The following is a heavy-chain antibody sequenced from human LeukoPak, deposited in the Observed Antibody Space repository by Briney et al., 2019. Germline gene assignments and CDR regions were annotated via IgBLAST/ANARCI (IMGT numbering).Heavy chain of an antibody. J-gene: IGHJ4*02. CDR2: ISESGRGT. Sequence: GGSLRLSCAVSGLTFSRYAMSWVRQAPGKGLEWVSAISESGRGTYYADSVKGRFTISRDNSKDTLSLQMNSLGAEDTAVYYCAKDIAQGYTFGSIEQDYWGQGTLVTVSS. CDR3: AKDIAQGYTFGSIEQDY. D-gene: IGHD5-18*01. CDR1: GLTFSRYA. V-gene: IGHV3-23*01.